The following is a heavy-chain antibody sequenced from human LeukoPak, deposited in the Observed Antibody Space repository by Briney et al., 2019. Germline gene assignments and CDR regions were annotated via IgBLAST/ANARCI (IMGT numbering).Heavy chain of an antibody. CDR1: GGSISSGGYY. D-gene: IGHD6-13*01. J-gene: IGHJ4*02. CDR2: IYYSGST. CDR3: ARFSSSSWYGDY. Sequence: SETLSLTCTVSGGSISSGGYYWCWIRQHPGKGLEWIGYIYYSGSTYYNPSLKSRVTISVDTSKNQFSLKLSSVTAADTAVYYCARFSSSSWYGDYWGQGTLVTVSS. V-gene: IGHV4-31*03.